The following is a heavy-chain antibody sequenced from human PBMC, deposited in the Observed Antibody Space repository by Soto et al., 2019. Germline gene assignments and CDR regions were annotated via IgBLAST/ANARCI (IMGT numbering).Heavy chain of an antibody. J-gene: IGHJ4*02. CDR3: VSAESSIAAHFDY. D-gene: IGHD6-6*01. CDR2: ISYDGSNK. V-gene: IGHV3-30*03. Sequence: GGSLRLSCAASGFTFSSYGMHWVRQAPGKGLEWVAVISYDGSNKYYADSVKGRFTISRDNSKNTLYLQMNSLRAEDTAVYYCVSAESSIAAHFDYWGQGTLVTVSS. CDR1: GFTFSSYG.